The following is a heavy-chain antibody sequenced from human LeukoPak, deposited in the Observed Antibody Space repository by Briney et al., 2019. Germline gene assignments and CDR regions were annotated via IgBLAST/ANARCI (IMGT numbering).Heavy chain of an antibody. CDR2: INSGSGDT. CDR3: VREARAFADY. CDR1: GYTFTDYY. D-gene: IGHD3-3*01. Sequence: ASVKVSCKASGYTFTDYYMHWVRQAPGQGLEWMGWINSGSGDTNYAQKFQGRVTVTRDTSISTTYMEVSNLRSDDTAVYHCVREARAFADYWGQGTLVTVSS. J-gene: IGHJ4*02. V-gene: IGHV1-2*02.